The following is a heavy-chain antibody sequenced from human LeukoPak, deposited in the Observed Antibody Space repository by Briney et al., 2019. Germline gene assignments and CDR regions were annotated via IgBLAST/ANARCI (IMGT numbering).Heavy chain of an antibody. CDR2: INPSSGDT. J-gene: IGHJ4*02. V-gene: IGHV1-2*02. CDR1: GYTFAGHH. CDR3: ARAGHDSSGYSFRLDY. Sequence: GASVKVSCKTFGYTFAGHHIHWVRQAPGQGLEWMGWINPSSGDTKYAQNFQDRVIMTRDTSISTAYMDLSRLSSDDTAIYYCARAGHDSSGYSFRLDYWGQGTLVTVSS. D-gene: IGHD3-22*01.